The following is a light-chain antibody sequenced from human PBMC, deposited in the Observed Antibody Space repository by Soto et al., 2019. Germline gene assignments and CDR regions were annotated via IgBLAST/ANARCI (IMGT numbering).Light chain of an antibody. CDR3: SSYTRSSTPRYV. J-gene: IGLJ1*01. CDR1: SSDVGGYNY. Sequence: QSVLTQPASVSGSPGQPITISCTGTSSDVGGYNYVSWYQQHPGKAPKLMIYDVSNRPSGVSNRFSGSKSGNTASLTISGLQAEDEADYYCSSYTRSSTPRYVFGTGTKVTVL. CDR2: DVS. V-gene: IGLV2-14*01.